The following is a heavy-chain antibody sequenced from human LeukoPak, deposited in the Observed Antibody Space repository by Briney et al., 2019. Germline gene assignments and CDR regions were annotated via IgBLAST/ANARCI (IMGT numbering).Heavy chain of an antibody. V-gene: IGHV4-39*07. D-gene: IGHD3-3*01. CDR3: ARDFRGGYDFWSGYYTPYYFDY. CDR2: MYYSGSI. Sequence: SETLSLTCTVSGGSISSSGYYWGWIRQPPGKGLEWIGSMYYSGSIYHNPYLKSRLTISVDSSKNQFSLKLSSVTAADTAVYYCARDFRGGYDFWSGYYTPYYFDYWGQGTLVTVSS. J-gene: IGHJ4*02. CDR1: GGSISSSGYY.